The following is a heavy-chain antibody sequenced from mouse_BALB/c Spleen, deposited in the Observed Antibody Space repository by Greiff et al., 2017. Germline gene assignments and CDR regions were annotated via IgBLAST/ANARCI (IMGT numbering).Heavy chain of an antibody. V-gene: IGHV2-6-7*01. CDR3: ARAIYDGYPAWFAY. J-gene: IGHJ3*01. CDR1: GFSLTGYG. Sequence: VQGVESGPGLVAPSQSLSITCTVSGFSLTGYGVNWVRQPPGKGLEWLGMIWGDGSTDYNSALKSRLSISKDNSKSQVFLKMNSLQTDDTARYYCARAIYDGYPAWFAYWGQGTLVTVSA. CDR2: IWGDGST. D-gene: IGHD2-3*01.